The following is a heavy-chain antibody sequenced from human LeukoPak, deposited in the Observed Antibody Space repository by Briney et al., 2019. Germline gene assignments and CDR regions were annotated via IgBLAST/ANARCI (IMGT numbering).Heavy chain of an antibody. CDR1: GFTFSSYW. D-gene: IGHD2-2*01. V-gene: IGHV3-7*03. CDR3: AKDQVVPFDY. CDR2: IKQDGSEK. Sequence: GSLRLSCAASGFTFSSYWMSWVRQAPGKGLEWVANIKQDGSEKYYVDSVKGRFTISRDNAKNTLYLQMNSLRAEDTAVYFCAKDQVVPFDYWGQGTLVTVSS. J-gene: IGHJ4*02.